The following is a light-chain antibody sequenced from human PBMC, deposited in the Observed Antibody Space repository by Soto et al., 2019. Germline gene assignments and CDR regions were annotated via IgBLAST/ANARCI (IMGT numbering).Light chain of an antibody. CDR1: SSDVGGYNY. J-gene: IGLJ2*01. Sequence: QSALTQPASVSGSPGQSITISCTGTSSDVGGYNYVSWYQQHPGKAPKLMIYDVSNRPSGVSNRFSGSKSGNTAYLTISGLHAEDEADYYCSSYTSSSTQKVFGGGTKLTVL. V-gene: IGLV2-14*01. CDR3: SSYTSSSTQKV. CDR2: DVS.